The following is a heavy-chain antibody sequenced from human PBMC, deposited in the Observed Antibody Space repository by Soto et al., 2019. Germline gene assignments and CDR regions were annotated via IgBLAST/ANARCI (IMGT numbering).Heavy chain of an antibody. D-gene: IGHD5-18*01. J-gene: IGHJ4*02. CDR1: GGSISSGGYY. V-gene: IGHV4-31*11. Sequence: TLSITCAVSGGSISSGGYYWSWIRQHPGKGLEWIVYIYYSGSTYYIPSLKSRVTISVDTSKNQFSLKLTSVTAADTAVYYCARDNGYSYGYNLDHWGQGTLVTVSS. CDR3: ARDNGYSYGYNLDH. CDR2: IYYSGST.